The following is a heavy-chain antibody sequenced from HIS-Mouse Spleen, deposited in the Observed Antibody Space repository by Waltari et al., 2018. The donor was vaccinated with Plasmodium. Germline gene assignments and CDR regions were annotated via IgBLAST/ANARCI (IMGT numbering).Heavy chain of an antibody. CDR3: ASSWYWYFDL. V-gene: IGHV3-7*01. CDR2: IKQDGSEK. Sequence: EVQLVESGGGLVKPGGYLRLSCAASGFTFGSYWMSWVRQAPGKGLEWVANIKQDGSEKYYVDSVKGRFTISRDNAKNSLYLQMNSLRAEDTAVYYCASSWYWYFDLWGRGTLVTVSS. D-gene: IGHD6-13*01. J-gene: IGHJ2*01. CDR1: GFTFGSYW.